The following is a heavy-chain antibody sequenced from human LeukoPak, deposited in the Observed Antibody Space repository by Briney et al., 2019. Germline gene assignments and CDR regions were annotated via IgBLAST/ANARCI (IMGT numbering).Heavy chain of an antibody. J-gene: IGHJ4*02. CDR2: IYHSGRT. CDR1: GYSISSGYY. Sequence: PSETLSLTCTVSGYSISSGYYWGWIRQPPGKGLEWIGSIYHSGRTFYNPSLKSRVTISVDTSKNQFSLKLSSVTAADPAVYYCASDYDFWSGKNPKIDYWGQGTLVTVSS. CDR3: ASDYDFWSGKNPKIDY. V-gene: IGHV4-38-2*02. D-gene: IGHD3-3*01.